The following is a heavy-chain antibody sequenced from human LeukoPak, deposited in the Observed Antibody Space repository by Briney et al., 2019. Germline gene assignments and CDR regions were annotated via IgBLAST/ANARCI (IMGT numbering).Heavy chain of an antibody. J-gene: IGHJ4*02. V-gene: IGHV1-18*01. CDR3: ARGDYGSGSYRYFDY. CDR2: ISAYNGNT. D-gene: IGHD3-10*01. CDR1: GYTFTCYG. Sequence: ASVKVSCKASGYTFTCYGVSWVRQAPGQGLKWMGWISAYNGNTNYAQKLQGRVTMTTDTSTSTAYMELRSLRSDDTAVYYCARGDYGSGSYRYFDYWGQGTLVTVSS.